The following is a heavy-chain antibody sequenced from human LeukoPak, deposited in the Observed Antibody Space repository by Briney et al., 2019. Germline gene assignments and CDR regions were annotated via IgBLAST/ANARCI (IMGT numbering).Heavy chain of an antibody. CDR3: ASVGSDVLRYFDWSYYYFDY. V-gene: IGHV3-53*01. Sequence: PGGSQRLSCAASGFTVSSNYMSWVRQAPGKGLEWVSVIYSGGSTYYADSVKGRFTISRDNSKNTLYLQMNSLRAEDTAVYYCASVGSDVLRYFDWSYYYFDYWGQGTLVTVSS. J-gene: IGHJ4*02. CDR2: IYSGGST. D-gene: IGHD3-9*01. CDR1: GFTVSSNY.